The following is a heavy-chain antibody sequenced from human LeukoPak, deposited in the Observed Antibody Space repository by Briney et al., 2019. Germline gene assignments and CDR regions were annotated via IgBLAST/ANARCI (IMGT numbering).Heavy chain of an antibody. V-gene: IGHV3-74*01. Sequence: GGSLRLSCAASGFTFSTYAMSWVRQAPGKGLVWVSRISDGGSTTTYADSVKGRFTISRDNAKNTLYLQMNGLRAEDTAVYYCSRSAYYDGSGNYYDYWGQGTLVTVSS. D-gene: IGHD3-22*01. J-gene: IGHJ4*02. CDR3: SRSAYYDGSGNYYDY. CDR1: GFTFSTYA. CDR2: ISDGGSTT.